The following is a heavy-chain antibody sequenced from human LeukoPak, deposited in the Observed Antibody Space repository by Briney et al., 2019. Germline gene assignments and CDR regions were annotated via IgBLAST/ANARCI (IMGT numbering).Heavy chain of an antibody. CDR2: ISSSGDIL. V-gene: IGHV3-11*04. J-gene: IGHJ4*02. CDR1: GFTFTEYY. Sequence: GGSLRLSCAASGFTFTEYYMSWIRQTPGKGLEWVSDISSSGDILSYADSIQGRFTISRDNAKNSLYLQMNSLRAEDTAVYYCARDRSRCVYWGQGTLVTVSS. D-gene: IGHD3-10*01. CDR3: ARDRSRCVY.